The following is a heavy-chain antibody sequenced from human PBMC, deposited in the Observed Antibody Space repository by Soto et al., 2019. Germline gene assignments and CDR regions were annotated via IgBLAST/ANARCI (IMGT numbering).Heavy chain of an antibody. D-gene: IGHD3-22*01. Sequence: GGSLRLSCAASGFTFSSYSMNWVRQAPGKGLEWVSYISSSSSTIYYADSVKGRFTISRDNAKNSLYLQMNSLRAEDTAVYYCARMDSWLPSHRYDYWGQGTLVTVSS. CDR1: GFTFSSYS. CDR2: ISSSSSTI. V-gene: IGHV3-48*01. J-gene: IGHJ4*02. CDR3: ARMDSWLPSHRYDY.